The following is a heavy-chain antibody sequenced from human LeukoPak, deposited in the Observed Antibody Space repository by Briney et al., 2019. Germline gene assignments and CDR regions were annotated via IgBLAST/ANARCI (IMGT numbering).Heavy chain of an antibody. D-gene: IGHD1-20*01. V-gene: IGHV1-18*01. CDR3: ARRGNWNDFDY. J-gene: IGHJ4*02. Sequence: ASVKVSCKASGFTFTSYGITWVRQAPGQGLEWMGWINTYNGNTNYAPKLQGRVTMTTDTSTSTAYMELRSLRSDDTAVYYCARRGNWNDFDYWGQGTLVTVSS. CDR1: GFTFTSYG. CDR2: INTYNGNT.